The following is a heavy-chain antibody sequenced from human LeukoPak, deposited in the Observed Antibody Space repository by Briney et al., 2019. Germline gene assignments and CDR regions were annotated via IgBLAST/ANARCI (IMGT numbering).Heavy chain of an antibody. V-gene: IGHV4-34*01. D-gene: IGHD6-13*01. CDR2: ISHSGST. CDR1: GFTFSSYA. CDR3: ARGRPRGLYTSNWTEYLHY. Sequence: PGGSLRLSCAASGFTFSSYAMSWVRQSPGKGLEWIGEISHSGSTHYDSSLKSRVTISVDTSTNPFSLKLSSVTAADTAIYYCARGRPRGLYTSNWTEYLHYWGQGTLVTVSS. J-gene: IGHJ1*01.